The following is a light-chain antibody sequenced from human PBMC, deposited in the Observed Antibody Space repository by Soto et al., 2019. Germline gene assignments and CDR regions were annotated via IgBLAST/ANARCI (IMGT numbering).Light chain of an antibody. CDR1: QSISSW. Sequence: DIQMTQSPSTLSASVGDRVTITCRASQSISSWLAWYQQKPGRAPNLLIYEASILETGVPSRFSGSGSGTEFTLTISSLQPDDFAAYYCRHYYSYRISFGQGTRLEIK. CDR3: RHYYSYRIS. J-gene: IGKJ5*01. V-gene: IGKV1-5*03. CDR2: EAS.